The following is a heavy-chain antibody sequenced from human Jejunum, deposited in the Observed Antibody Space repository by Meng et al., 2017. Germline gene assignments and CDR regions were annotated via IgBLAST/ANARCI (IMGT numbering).Heavy chain of an antibody. Sequence: QVQLQESGPGLVNPSETLSLTCTVSGASISPCIYYWSWIRQHPGKGLEWIGYIYDSGTTSYNPSLKSPVTISMDTSKIQFSLRLGSVTAADTAVYYCATIDYGEVFFVYWGQGTLVTVSS. V-gene: IGHV4-31*01. D-gene: IGHD4-17*01. CDR3: ATIDYGEVFFVY. J-gene: IGHJ4*02. CDR2: IYDSGTT. CDR1: GASISPCIYY.